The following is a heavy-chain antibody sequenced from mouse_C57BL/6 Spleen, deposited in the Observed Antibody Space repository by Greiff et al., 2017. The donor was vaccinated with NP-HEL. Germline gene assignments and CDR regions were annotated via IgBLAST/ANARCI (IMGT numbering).Heavy chain of an antibody. CDR2: IYPGDGDT. J-gene: IGHJ4*01. CDR1: GYAFSSYW. CDR3: ARAYGRFYAMDY. V-gene: IGHV1-80*01. D-gene: IGHD1-2*01. Sequence: VQVVESGAELVKPGASVKISCKASGYAFSSYWMNWVKQRPGKGLEWIGQIYPGDGDTNYNGKFKGKATLTADKSSSTAYMQLSSLTSEDSAVSFCARAYGRFYAMDYWGQGTSVTVSS.